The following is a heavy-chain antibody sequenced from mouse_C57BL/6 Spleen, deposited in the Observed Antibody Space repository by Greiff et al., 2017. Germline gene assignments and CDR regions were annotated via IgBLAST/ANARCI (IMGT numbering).Heavy chain of an antibody. CDR2: IHPNSGST. CDR3: ARLTTVVATTDY. J-gene: IGHJ2*01. V-gene: IGHV1-64*01. Sequence: QVQLQQPGAELVKPGASVKLSCKASGYTFTSYWVHWVKQRPGQGLEWIGMIHPNSGSTNYNEKFKSKATLTVDKSSSTAYMQLSSLTSEDSAVYYCARLTTVVATTDYWGQGTTLTVSS. D-gene: IGHD1-1*01. CDR1: GYTFTSYW.